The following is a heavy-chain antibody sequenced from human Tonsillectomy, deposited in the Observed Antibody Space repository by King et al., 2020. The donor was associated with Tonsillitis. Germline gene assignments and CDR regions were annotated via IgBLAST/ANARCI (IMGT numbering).Heavy chain of an antibody. Sequence: QLVQSGGGLVQPGRSLRLSCAASGFTFDDYAMHWVRQAPGKGLEWVSGINWNSGNIGYADSVKGRFTISRDNAQNSLYLQMNSLRAEDTALYYCAKDIEWRHTSGWLGGGTDVWGHGTTVTVSS. D-gene: IGHD6-19*01. J-gene: IGHJ6*02. V-gene: IGHV3-9*01. CDR3: AKDIEWRHTSGWLGGGTDV. CDR2: INWNSGNI. CDR1: GFTFDDYA.